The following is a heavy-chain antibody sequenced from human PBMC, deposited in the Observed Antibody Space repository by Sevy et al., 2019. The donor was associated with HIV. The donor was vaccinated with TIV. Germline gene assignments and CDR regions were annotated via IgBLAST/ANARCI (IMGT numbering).Heavy chain of an antibody. J-gene: IGHJ4*02. V-gene: IGHV3-23*01. D-gene: IGHD3-10*01. Sequence: GGSLRLSCAASGFTFSSYAMSWVRQAPGKGLEWVSAISGSGNTYYADSVKGRITISRDNPKNTLFLQMNSLRAEDTAVYYCAKDRSHIIMIRGVVIFDYWGQGTLVTVSS. CDR2: ISGSGNT. CDR3: AKDRSHIIMIRGVVIFDY. CDR1: GFTFSSYA.